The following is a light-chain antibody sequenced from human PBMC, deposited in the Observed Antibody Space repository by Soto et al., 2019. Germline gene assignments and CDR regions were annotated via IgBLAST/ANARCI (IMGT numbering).Light chain of an antibody. CDR1: QSISSW. J-gene: IGKJ1*01. Sequence: DIQMTQSPSTLSASVGDRVTITCRASQSISSWLAWYQQKPGKAPKLLIYKSSSLESGVPSRFSGSGSGTKLTLTIGRAVPDQVGTYSCQQGNGYSRWTFGQGTKVEI. V-gene: IGKV1-5*03. CDR3: QQGNGYSRWT. CDR2: KSS.